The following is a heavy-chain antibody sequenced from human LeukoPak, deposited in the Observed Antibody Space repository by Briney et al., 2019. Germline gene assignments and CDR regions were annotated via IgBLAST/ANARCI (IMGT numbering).Heavy chain of an antibody. Sequence: GGSLRLSCAASGFTVSNNYMSWVCQAPGKGLEWVSVIYSGGSTYYADSVKGRFTISRDNSKNTLYLQMNSLRAEDTAVYYCARAPMFYGSGSYADYWGQGTLVTVSS. J-gene: IGHJ4*02. D-gene: IGHD3-10*01. CDR2: IYSGGST. CDR1: GFTVSNNY. CDR3: ARAPMFYGSGSYADY. V-gene: IGHV3-53*01.